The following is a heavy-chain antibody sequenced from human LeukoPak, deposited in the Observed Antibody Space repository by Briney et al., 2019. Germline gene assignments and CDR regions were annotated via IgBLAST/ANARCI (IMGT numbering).Heavy chain of an antibody. V-gene: IGHV1-69*04. CDR3: ARERLLEWLLVFDP. D-gene: IGHD3-3*01. J-gene: IGHJ5*02. Sequence: ASVKVSCKASGGTFSSYTIRWVRQAPGQGLEWMGRIIPILGIANYAQKFQGRVTITADKSTSTAYMELSSLRSEDTAVYYCARERLLEWLLVFDPWGQGTLVTVSS. CDR1: GGTFSSYT. CDR2: IIPILGIA.